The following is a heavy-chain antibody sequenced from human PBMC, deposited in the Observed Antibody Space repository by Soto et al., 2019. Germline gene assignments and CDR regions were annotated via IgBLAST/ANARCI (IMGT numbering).Heavy chain of an antibody. Sequence: EVQLVESGGGLVQPGGSLRLSCAASGFTFSSYDMHWVRQATGKGLEWVSAIGTAGDTYYPGSVKGRFTISRENAKNSLYLKMNSLRAEDTAVYYCARVVGATGDAFDIWGQGTMVTVSS. D-gene: IGHD1-26*01. CDR2: IGTAGDT. J-gene: IGHJ3*02. CDR1: GFTFSSYD. V-gene: IGHV3-13*01. CDR3: ARVVGATGDAFDI.